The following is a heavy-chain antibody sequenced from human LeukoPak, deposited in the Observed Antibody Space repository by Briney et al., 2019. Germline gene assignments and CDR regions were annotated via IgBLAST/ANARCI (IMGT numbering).Heavy chain of an antibody. Sequence: PSETLSLTCAVYGGSFSGYYWSWIRQPPGKGLEWIGEINHSGSTNYNPSLESRVTISVDTSKNQFSLKLSSVTAADTAVYYCAGSRREYFDYWGQGTLVTVSS. CDR3: AGSRREYFDY. V-gene: IGHV4-34*01. D-gene: IGHD2-15*01. CDR1: GGSFSGYY. CDR2: INHSGST. J-gene: IGHJ4*02.